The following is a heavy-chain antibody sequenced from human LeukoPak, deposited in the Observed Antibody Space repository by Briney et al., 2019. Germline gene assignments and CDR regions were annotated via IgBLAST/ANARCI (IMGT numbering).Heavy chain of an antibody. CDR2: INPSGGST. CDR3: ASNSVATTLFLRY. D-gene: IGHD5-12*01. V-gene: IGHV1-46*01. J-gene: IGHJ4*02. Sequence: GASVEVSCKASGFNFTSYYMHWVRQAPGQGLEWMGIINPSGGSTSYAQKFQGRVTMTRDMSTSTVYMELSSLRSEDTAVYYCASNSVATTLFLRYWGQGTLVTVSS. CDR1: GFNFTSYY.